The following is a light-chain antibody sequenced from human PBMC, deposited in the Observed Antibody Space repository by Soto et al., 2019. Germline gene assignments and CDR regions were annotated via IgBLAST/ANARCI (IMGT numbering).Light chain of an antibody. CDR3: QQLLSHPIT. J-gene: IGKJ5*01. CDR2: GAS. V-gene: IGKV3-15*01. Sequence: EIVMTQSPATLSVSPGERATLSWRASQTVSSNLAWYQQKLGQAPRLLIYGASTRATGVPARFSGSGSGTEFTLTISSLQSEDFATYYCQQLLSHPITFGQGTRLEIK. CDR1: QTVSSN.